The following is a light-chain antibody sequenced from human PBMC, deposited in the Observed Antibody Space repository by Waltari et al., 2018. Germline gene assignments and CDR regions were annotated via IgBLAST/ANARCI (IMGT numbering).Light chain of an antibody. V-gene: IGLV3-9*01. J-gene: IGLJ2*01. CDR2: RDS. CDR3: QVWDSSVV. Sequence: SYELTQPLSVSVSLRQTARITSVGNNIRSTNVHWYQQKPGQAPVLVIYRDSNRPSGILERFSGSKSGNTATLTISRAQAGDEADYYCQVWDSSVVFGGGTKLTVL. CDR1: NIRSTN.